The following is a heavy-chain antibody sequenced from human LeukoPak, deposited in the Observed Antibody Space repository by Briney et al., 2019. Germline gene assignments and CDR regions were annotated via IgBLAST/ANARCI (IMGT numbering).Heavy chain of an antibody. Sequence: TGGSLRLSCAASGFTFSSYSMNWVRQAPGKGLEWVSYISSSSSTIYYADSVKGRFTISRDNAKNSLYLQMNSLRAEDTAVYYCASGGGGQYCSGGSCNYYYYGMDVWGQGTTVTVSS. CDR3: ASGGGGQYCSGGSCNYYYYGMDV. CDR1: GFTFSSYS. CDR2: ISSSSSTI. V-gene: IGHV3-48*04. D-gene: IGHD2-15*01. J-gene: IGHJ6*02.